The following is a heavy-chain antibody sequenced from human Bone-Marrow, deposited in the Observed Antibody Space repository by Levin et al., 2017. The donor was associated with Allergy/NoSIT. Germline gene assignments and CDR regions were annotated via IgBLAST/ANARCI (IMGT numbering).Heavy chain of an antibody. D-gene: IGHD3-22*01. CDR1: GYTFTRNY. CDR3: ARGAYYESSGFYSNLDY. V-gene: IGHV1-46*01. J-gene: IGHJ4*02. Sequence: ASVKVSCKASGYTFTRNYMHWVRQAPGQGLEWMGINNPSGDSATYAQKFQGRVTMTRDTSTTTVYMELSRLRSEDTAVYYCARGAYYESSGFYSNLDYWGQGTLVTVSS. CDR2: NNPSGDSA.